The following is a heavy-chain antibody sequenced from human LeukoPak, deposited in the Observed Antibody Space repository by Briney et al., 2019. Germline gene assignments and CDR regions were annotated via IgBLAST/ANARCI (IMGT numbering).Heavy chain of an antibody. CDR3: ARGSGYGHSPGLD. D-gene: IGHD4-17*01. V-gene: IGHV1-2*06. J-gene: IGHJ4*02. CDR2: INPNRGGA. Sequence: AAVKVSCKACGYTFTDYYMDWVRQAPGQGLEWMGRINPNRGGAKYAQQFEGRVPMTRDTSITIAYMEVVSLTSHDTAVYYCARGSGYGHSPGLDWGQGPLVTVSS. CDR1: GYTFTDYY.